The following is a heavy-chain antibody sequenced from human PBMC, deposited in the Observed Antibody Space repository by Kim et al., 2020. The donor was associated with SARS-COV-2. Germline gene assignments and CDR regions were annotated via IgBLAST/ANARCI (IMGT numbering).Heavy chain of an antibody. Sequence: SETLSLTCTVSGGSISSYYWSWIRQPPGKGLEWIGYIYYSGSTNYNPSLKSRVTISVDTSKNQFSLKLSSVTAADTAVYYCARCRLVGDSYYFDYWGQGTLVTVSS. CDR1: GGSISSYY. V-gene: IGHV4-59*13. D-gene: IGHD2-8*02. CDR2: IYYSGST. CDR3: ARCRLVGDSYYFDY. J-gene: IGHJ4*02.